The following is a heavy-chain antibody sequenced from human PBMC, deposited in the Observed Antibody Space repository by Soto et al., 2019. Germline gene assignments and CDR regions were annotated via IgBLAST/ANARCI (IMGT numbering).Heavy chain of an antibody. CDR3: ARDRAVAGNAFDL. J-gene: IGHJ3*01. V-gene: IGHV4-59*11. D-gene: IGHD6-19*01. CDR1: GDSIISHY. Sequence: SETLSLTCTVSGDSIISHYCSCIRQSPGKGLDWIGYMSYLGTTSYNPSLKSRVTISVDTSKNQFSLKLRSVTAADTAVYYCARDRAVAGNAFDLWGQGTMVTVSS. CDR2: MSYLGTT.